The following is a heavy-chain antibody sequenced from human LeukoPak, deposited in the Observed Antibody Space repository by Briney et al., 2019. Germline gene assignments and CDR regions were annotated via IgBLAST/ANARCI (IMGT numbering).Heavy chain of an antibody. CDR3: ARPPYYDSSGPLDY. CDR2: ITPMFGTS. Sequence: SVKVSCKASGGTFSRHTISWVRQSPGQGLEWMGGITPMFGTSNHAQKFRGRVTITADESTSTAYVELSSLRSEDTAVYYCARPPYYDSSGPLDYWGQGTLVTVSS. V-gene: IGHV1-69*13. CDR1: GGTFSRHT. J-gene: IGHJ4*02. D-gene: IGHD3-22*01.